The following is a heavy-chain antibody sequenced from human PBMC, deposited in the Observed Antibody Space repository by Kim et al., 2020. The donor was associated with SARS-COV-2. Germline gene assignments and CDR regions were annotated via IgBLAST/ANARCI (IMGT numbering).Heavy chain of an antibody. D-gene: IGHD3-16*01. Sequence: SETLSLTCTVSGGSVSSGSYYWSWIRQPPGKGLEWIGYIYYSGSTNYNPSLKSRVTISVDTSKNQFSLKLSSVTAADTAVYYCARESRGGSLSFDPWGQGTLVTVSS. V-gene: IGHV4-61*01. CDR3: ARESRGGSLSFDP. CDR2: IYYSGST. J-gene: IGHJ5*02. CDR1: GGSVSSGSYY.